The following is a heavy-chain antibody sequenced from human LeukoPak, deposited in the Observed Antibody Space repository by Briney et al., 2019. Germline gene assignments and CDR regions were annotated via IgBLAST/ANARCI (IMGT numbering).Heavy chain of an antibody. CDR2: ISGSSSYI. CDR1: GFTFSSYS. Sequence: PGGSQRLSCAASGFTFSSYSMNWVRQAPGKGLEWVSSISGSSSYIYYADSVKGRFTISRDNAKNSLYLQMNSLRAEDTAVYYCARDRGLIAAAGDDYWGQGTLVTVSS. V-gene: IGHV3-21*01. J-gene: IGHJ4*02. CDR3: ARDRGLIAAAGDDY. D-gene: IGHD6-13*01.